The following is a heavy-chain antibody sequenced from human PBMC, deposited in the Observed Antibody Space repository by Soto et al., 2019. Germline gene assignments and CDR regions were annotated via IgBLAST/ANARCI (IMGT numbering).Heavy chain of an antibody. J-gene: IGHJ5*02. Sequence: GGSLRLSCAASGFTFSSYAMSWVRQAPGKGLEWVSAISGSGGSTYYADSVKGRFTISRDNSKSTLYLRMNSLRAEDTAVYYCAGRSDWYAWFDPWGQGTLVTVSS. D-gene: IGHD6-19*01. V-gene: IGHV3-23*01. CDR2: ISGSGGST. CDR1: GFTFSSYA. CDR3: AGRSDWYAWFDP.